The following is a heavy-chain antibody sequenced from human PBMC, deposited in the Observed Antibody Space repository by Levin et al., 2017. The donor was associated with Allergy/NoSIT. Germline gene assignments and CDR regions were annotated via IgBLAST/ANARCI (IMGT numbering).Heavy chain of an antibody. D-gene: IGHD1-26*01. J-gene: IGHJ4*02. CDR3: ARGTKEWDLPGEKDAFYFDY. CDR1: AVSVDSDTSY. V-gene: IGHV4-39*01. CDR2: IYYAGPT. Sequence: PSETLSLTCTVSAVSVDSDTSYWGWIRQPPGKGLEWVGTIYYAGPTYYSPSLRSRITISVDTSKNQFSLSLKSAIAADTAVYFCARGTKEWDLPGEKDAFYFDYWGQGSLVTVSS.